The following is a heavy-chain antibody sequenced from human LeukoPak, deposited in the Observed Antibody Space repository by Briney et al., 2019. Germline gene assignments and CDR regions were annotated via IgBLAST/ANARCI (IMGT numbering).Heavy chain of an antibody. Sequence: RGSLRLSCAASGFTFSSYVMHWVRQAPGKGLEWVAIISYDGSNEYYADSVKGRFTISRDNSKNTLYLQMNSLRAEDTAVYYCAELGITMIGGVWGKGTTVTISS. CDR2: ISYDGSNE. J-gene: IGHJ6*04. V-gene: IGHV3-30*04. CDR1: GFTFSSYV. D-gene: IGHD3-10*02. CDR3: AELGITMIGGV.